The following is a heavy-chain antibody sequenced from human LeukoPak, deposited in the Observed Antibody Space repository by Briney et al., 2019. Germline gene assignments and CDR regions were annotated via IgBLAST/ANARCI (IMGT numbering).Heavy chain of an antibody. V-gene: IGHV3-7*01. CDR1: GFTFGNAW. CDR2: IKQDGSEK. J-gene: IGHJ4*02. D-gene: IGHD1-26*01. CDR3: ARWEIRGSAHQLDY. Sequence: GGSLRLSCAASGFTFGNAWMNWVRQAPGKGLEWVADIKQDGSEKYYVGSVKGRFTISRDNAKNSMYLQMNSLRAEDTAVYYCARWEIRGSAHQLDYWGRGTLVTVSS.